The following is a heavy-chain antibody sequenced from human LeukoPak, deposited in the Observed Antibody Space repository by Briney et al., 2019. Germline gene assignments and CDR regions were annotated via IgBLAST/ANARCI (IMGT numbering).Heavy chain of an antibody. J-gene: IGHJ4*02. Sequence: PGGSLRLSCAASGFTFSDYSMNWVRQAPGKGLEWLSFISGGSSTIHYADSMRGRFTISRDNAKNSLYLQMNSLRAEDTAVYYCAKDGYSSGWATDYWGQGTLVTVSS. CDR2: ISGGSSTI. D-gene: IGHD6-19*01. V-gene: IGHV3-48*04. CDR1: GFTFSDYS. CDR3: AKDGYSSGWATDY.